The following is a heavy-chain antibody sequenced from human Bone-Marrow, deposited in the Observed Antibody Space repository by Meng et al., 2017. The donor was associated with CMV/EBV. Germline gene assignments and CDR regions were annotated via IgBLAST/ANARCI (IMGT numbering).Heavy chain of an antibody. J-gene: IGHJ6*02. CDR2: INPSGGST. D-gene: IGHD2-2*02. CDR1: GYTFTSYY. Sequence: ASVKVSCKASGYTFTSYYMHWVRQAPGQGLEWMGIINPSGGSTSYAQKFQGRVTMTRDTSTSTVYMELSSLRSEDTAVYYCAREKKGYCSSTSCYTTYYYYGMDVWGQGTTVTVSS. V-gene: IGHV1-46*01. CDR3: AREKKGYCSSTSCYTTYYYYGMDV.